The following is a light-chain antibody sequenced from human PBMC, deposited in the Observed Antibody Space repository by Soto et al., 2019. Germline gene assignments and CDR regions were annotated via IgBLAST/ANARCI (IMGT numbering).Light chain of an antibody. Sequence: QSALTQPASVSGSPGQSITISCTGTSSDVGGYNYVSWYQQNPGKTPKLVIYEVSNRPSGVSDRFSGSKSGNTASLTISGLQAEDEADYYCCSFTRSDTWVFGGGTKVTVL. V-gene: IGLV2-14*01. CDR1: SSDVGGYNY. CDR2: EVS. J-gene: IGLJ3*02. CDR3: CSFTRSDTWV.